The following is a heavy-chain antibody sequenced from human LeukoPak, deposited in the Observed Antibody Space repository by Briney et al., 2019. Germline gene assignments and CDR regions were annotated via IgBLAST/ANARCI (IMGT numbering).Heavy chain of an antibody. CDR2: IYYSGGT. Sequence: SETLSLTCTVSGGSISAYYWSWIRQPPGKGLEWIGYIYYSGGTNYNPPSMSRVTISLHTSKNQLFLMVISLTAADTAVYYCATNLPNNWGQGTLVTVSS. CDR3: ATNLPNN. CDR1: GGSISAYY. V-gene: IGHV4-59*08. J-gene: IGHJ4*01.